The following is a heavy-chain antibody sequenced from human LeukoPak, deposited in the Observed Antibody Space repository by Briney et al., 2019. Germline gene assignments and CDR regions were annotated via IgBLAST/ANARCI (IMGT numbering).Heavy chain of an antibody. V-gene: IGHV3-23*01. J-gene: IGHJ4*02. CDR2: TSGSGSST. CDR3: AKGRIFGVVTYFDY. Sequence: GGSLRLSCAASRFTFSSYAMSWVPQAPGKELEWVSATSGSGSSTYYADSVKGRFTISRDNSKNTLYLQMNSLRAEDTAVYYCAKGRIFGVVTYFDYWGQGTLVTVSS. D-gene: IGHD3-3*01. CDR1: RFTFSSYA.